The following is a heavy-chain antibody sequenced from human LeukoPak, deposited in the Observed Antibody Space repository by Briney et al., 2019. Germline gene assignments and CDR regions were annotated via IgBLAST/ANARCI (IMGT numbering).Heavy chain of an antibody. CDR3: TRDSGTYNWFDP. D-gene: IGHD1-26*01. CDR2: IDKKDKGYATAT. CDR1: GFTFSGSA. J-gene: IGHJ5*02. V-gene: IGHV3-73*01. Sequence: GGSLKLPCAASGFTFSGSAIHWVRQSSGKGLEWVGQIDKKDKGYATATAYAASVKGRFTISRDDSINTAYLQMKSLKTEDTALYYCTRDSGTYNWFDPWGQGTLVTVSS.